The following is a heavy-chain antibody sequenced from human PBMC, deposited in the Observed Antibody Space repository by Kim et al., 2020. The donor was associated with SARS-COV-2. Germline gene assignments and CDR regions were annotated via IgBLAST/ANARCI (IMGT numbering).Heavy chain of an antibody. V-gene: IGHV1-69*13. J-gene: IGHJ6*02. CDR3: ARGVKGEDIVVVPAAGQNYYGMDV. D-gene: IGHD2-2*01. CDR2: IIPIFGTA. CDR1: GGTFSSYA. Sequence: SVKVSCKASGGTFSSYAISWVRQAPGQGLEWMGGIIPIFGTANYAQKFQGRVTITADESTSTAYMELSSLRSEDTAVYYCARGVKGEDIVVVPAAGQNYYGMDVWGQGTTVTVSS.